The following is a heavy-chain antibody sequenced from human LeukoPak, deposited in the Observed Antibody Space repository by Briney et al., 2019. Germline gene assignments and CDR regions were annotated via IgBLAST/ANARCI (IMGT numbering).Heavy chain of an antibody. J-gene: IGHJ4*02. CDR1: GYSFTSYW. D-gene: IGHD2-21*01. CDR3: ASLPYCGGDCYSGFDY. Sequence: LGESLKISCKGSGYSFTSYWIGWVRQMPGKGLEWMGIIYPGDSDTRYSPSFQGQVTISADKSISTAYLQWSSLKASDTAMYYCASLPYCGGDCYSGFDYWGQGTLVTVSS. CDR2: IYPGDSDT. V-gene: IGHV5-51*01.